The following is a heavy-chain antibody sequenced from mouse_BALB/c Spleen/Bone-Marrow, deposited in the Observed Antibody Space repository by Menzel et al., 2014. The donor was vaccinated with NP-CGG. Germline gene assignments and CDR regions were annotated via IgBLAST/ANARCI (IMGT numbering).Heavy chain of an antibody. CDR1: GFTFSDYY. V-gene: IGHV5-4*02. D-gene: IGHD1-3*01. CDR3: ARLTPDYAMDY. J-gene: IGHJ4*01. Sequence: EVQLQESGGGLVKPGGSLKLSCAASGFTFSDYYMCWVRQTPEMRLEWVATISDGGSYTYYPDSVKGRFTISRDNAKNDLYLQMSSLKSEDAAMYYCARLTPDYAMDYWGQGTSVTVSS. CDR2: ISDGGSYT.